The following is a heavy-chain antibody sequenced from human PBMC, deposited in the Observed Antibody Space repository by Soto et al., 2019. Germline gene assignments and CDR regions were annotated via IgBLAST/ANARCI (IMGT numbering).Heavy chain of an antibody. D-gene: IGHD3-22*01. J-gene: IGHJ4*02. CDR2: ISGSGGST. CDR3: AKGRSANTYYYDSSGYYYFDY. Sequence: GESLKISCAASGFTFSSYAMSWVRQAPGKGLEWVSAISGSGGSTYYADSVKGRFTISRDNSKNTLYLQMNSLRAEDTAVYYCAKGRSANTYYYDSSGYYYFDYWGQGTLVTVSS. CDR1: GFTFSSYA. V-gene: IGHV3-23*01.